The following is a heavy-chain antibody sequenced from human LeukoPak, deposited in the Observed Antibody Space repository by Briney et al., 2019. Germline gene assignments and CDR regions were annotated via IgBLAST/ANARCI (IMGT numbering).Heavy chain of an antibody. J-gene: IGHJ4*02. CDR3: ARELGGIIAAAANFDY. Sequence: ASVQVSCKASGYTFTSYYMHWVRQAPGQGLEWMGIINPSGGSTSYAQKFQGRVTMTRDTSTSTVYMELSSLRSEDTAVYYCARELGGIIAAAANFDYWGQGTLVTVSS. D-gene: IGHD6-13*01. V-gene: IGHV1-46*01. CDR2: INPSGGST. CDR1: GYTFTSYY.